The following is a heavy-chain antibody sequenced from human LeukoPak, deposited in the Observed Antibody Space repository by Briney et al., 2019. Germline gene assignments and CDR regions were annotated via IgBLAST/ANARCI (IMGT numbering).Heavy chain of an antibody. J-gene: IGHJ4*02. CDR2: ISGSGGST. V-gene: IGHV3-23*01. Sequence: TGGSLRLSCAASGFTFSCYAMSWVRQAPGKGLEWVSAISGSGGSTYYADSVKGRFTISRDNSKNTLYLQMNSLRAEDTAVYYCAKRYDTLTSYYSHCDYWGQGTLVTVSS. CDR1: GFTFSCYA. CDR3: AKRYDTLTSYYSHCDY. D-gene: IGHD3-9*01.